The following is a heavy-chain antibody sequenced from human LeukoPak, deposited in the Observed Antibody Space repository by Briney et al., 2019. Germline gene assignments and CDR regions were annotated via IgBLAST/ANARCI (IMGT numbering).Heavy chain of an antibody. CDR2: ISYDGTNK. D-gene: IGHD5-18*01. CDR3: AKILQLWFYFDY. J-gene: IGHJ4*02. V-gene: IGHV3-30*18. Sequence: GGSLRLSCAASGFTFSSYGMHWVRQAPGKGLEWVAVISYDGTNKYYADSVKGRFTISRDNSKNTLYLQMNSLRAEDTAVYYCAKILQLWFYFDYWGQGTLVTVSS. CDR1: GFTFSSYG.